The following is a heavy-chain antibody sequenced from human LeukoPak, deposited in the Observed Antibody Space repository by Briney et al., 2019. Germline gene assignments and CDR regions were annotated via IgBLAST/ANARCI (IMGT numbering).Heavy chain of an antibody. CDR2: IIPIFGTA. V-gene: IGHV1-69*13. D-gene: IGHD3-10*01. Sequence: EASVKVFCKASGGTFSSYAISWVRQAPGQGLEWMGGIIPIFGTANYAQKFQGRVTITADESTSTAYMELSSLRSEDTAVYYCASGVVRGVIPQWGQGTLVTVSS. CDR3: ASGVVRGVIPQ. J-gene: IGHJ4*02. CDR1: GGTFSSYA.